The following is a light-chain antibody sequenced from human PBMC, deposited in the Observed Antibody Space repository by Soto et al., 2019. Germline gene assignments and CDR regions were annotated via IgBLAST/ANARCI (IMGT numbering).Light chain of an antibody. CDR1: QRISSN. Sequence: EIVMTQSPDTRSVSPGERATLSCRASQRISSNLAWYQQKPGQAPRLLIYGASTRATGVPARFSGSGSETDFTLTISNLQSEDCAVYYCQHYNNWPPYTFGQGTKVDIK. CDR3: QHYNNWPPYT. V-gene: IGKV3D-15*01. J-gene: IGKJ2*01. CDR2: GAS.